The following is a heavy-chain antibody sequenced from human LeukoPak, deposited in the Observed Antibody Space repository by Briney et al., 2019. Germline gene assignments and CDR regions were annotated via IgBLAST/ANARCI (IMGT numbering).Heavy chain of an antibody. J-gene: IGHJ4*02. D-gene: IGHD3-3*01. Sequence: SETLSLTCTVSGGSISSYYWSWIRQPAGKGLEWIGLIYTSGSTNYNPSLKSRVTMSVDTSKNQFSLKLSSVTAADTAVYYCARGGYDFWSGTDLFDYWGQGTLVTVSS. CDR2: IYTSGST. CDR1: GGSISSYY. CDR3: ARGGYDFWSGTDLFDY. V-gene: IGHV4-4*07.